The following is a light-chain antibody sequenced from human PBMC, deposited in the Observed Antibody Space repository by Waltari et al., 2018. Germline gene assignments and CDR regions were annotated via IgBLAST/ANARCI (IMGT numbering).Light chain of an antibody. CDR1: QSLVHGGGETY. V-gene: IGKV2-30*02. CDR2: TVS. J-gene: IGKJ1*01. Sequence: DVVMTQSPLFLPVTLGQPASISCMSSQSLVHGGGETYLSWFQQRPGESPRRLIYTVSNRACGVPDRFSGSGSGTDFTLKISRVEADDIAIYYCMQGTQWPRSFGQGTKVEIE. CDR3: MQGTQWPRS.